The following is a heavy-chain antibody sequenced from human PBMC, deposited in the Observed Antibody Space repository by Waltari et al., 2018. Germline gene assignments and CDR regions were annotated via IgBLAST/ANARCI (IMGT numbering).Heavy chain of an antibody. D-gene: IGHD3-16*01. J-gene: IGHJ4*02. Sequence: EVQLVESGGGLVQPGGSLRRSCAASGSTVGRFGVRWVRQAPGMGLDWVARIKQDGSEKYYVDSVKGRFTISRDNVDYSLFLQMSTLRAEDTAVYYCARLLGGVTTFDSWGQGTLVTVSS. CDR1: GSTVGRFG. CDR3: ARLLGGVTTFDS. CDR2: IKQDGSEK. V-gene: IGHV3-7*01.